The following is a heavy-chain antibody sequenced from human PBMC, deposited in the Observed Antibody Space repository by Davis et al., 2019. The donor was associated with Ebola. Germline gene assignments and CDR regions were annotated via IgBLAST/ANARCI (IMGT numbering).Heavy chain of an antibody. CDR3: AKDARGGYYYADF. CDR2: ISSSSSYI. D-gene: IGHD3-22*01. J-gene: IGHJ4*02. V-gene: IGHV3-21*01. CDR1: GFTFSSYS. Sequence: GESLKISCAASGFTFSSYSMNWVRQAPGKGLEWVSSISSSSSYIYYADSVKGRFTISRDNAKNSLYLQMNSLRPEDTALYYCAKDARGGYYYADFWGQGTLVTVSS.